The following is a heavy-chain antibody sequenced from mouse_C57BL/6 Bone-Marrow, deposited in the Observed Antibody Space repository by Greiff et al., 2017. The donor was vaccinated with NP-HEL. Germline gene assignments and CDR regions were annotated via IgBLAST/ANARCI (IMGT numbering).Heavy chain of an antibody. Sequence: EVMLVESGGDLVKPGGSLKLSCAASGFTFSSYGMSWVRQTPDKRLEWVATISSGGSYTYYPDSVKGRFTFSRDNAKNTLYLQRSSLKSEDTALYYCAGHYYGSGYDFDYWGQGTTLTVSS. CDR1: GFTFSSYG. D-gene: IGHD1-1*01. V-gene: IGHV5-6*01. J-gene: IGHJ2*01. CDR3: AGHYYGSGYDFDY. CDR2: ISSGGSYT.